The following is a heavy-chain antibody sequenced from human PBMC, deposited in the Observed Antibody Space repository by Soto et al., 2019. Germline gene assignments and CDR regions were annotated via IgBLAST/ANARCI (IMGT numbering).Heavy chain of an antibody. CDR3: ARPKGSYSSGYYYFDY. D-gene: IGHD6-19*01. CDR1: GGTFSTYA. CDR2: IIALFGTA. V-gene: IGHV1-69*01. J-gene: IGHJ4*02. Sequence: QVQLVQSGAEVKQPGSSVKVSCKTSGGTFSTYAIYWVRQAPGQGLEWMGAIIALFGTADYAQKFQGRVTITADESTSTAYMELRSLRSEDTAVYYCARPKGSYSSGYYYFDYWGQGTLVTVSS.